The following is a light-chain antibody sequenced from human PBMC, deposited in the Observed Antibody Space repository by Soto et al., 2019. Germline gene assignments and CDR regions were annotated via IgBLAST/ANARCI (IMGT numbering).Light chain of an antibody. CDR3: QQYNNWPLYT. CDR2: AAS. J-gene: IGKJ2*01. CDR1: QGVGSN. Sequence: EIVMTQSPGTLSVSPGERATLSCRASQGVGSNLAWYQRRPDQAPRLLIYAASTGAADIPARFTGRGSGTEFTLTICSLQSEDFAVYFWQQYNNWPLYTVGQGTKLEI. V-gene: IGKV3-15*01.